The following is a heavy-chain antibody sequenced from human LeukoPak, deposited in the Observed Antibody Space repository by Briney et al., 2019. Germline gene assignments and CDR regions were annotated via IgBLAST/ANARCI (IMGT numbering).Heavy chain of an antibody. CDR2: ISGSGGST. Sequence: PGGSLRLSCAASGFTFSSYAMSWVRQAPGKGLEWVSAISGSGGSTYYADSAKGRFTISRDNSKNTLYLQMNSLRAEDTAVYYCAIMVRVPWYYFDYWGQGTLVTVSS. D-gene: IGHD3-10*01. J-gene: IGHJ4*02. CDR3: AIMVRVPWYYFDY. V-gene: IGHV3-23*01. CDR1: GFTFSSYA.